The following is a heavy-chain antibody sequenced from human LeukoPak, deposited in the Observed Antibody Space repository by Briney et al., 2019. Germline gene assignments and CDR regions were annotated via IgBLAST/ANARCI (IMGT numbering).Heavy chain of an antibody. Sequence: ASVKVSCKASGYTFTGYYMHWVRQAPGQGLEWMGWINPNSGGTNYAQKFQGRVTMTRDTSISTAYMELSRLRSDDPAVYYCARQLRCSSTSCYLDYWGQGTLVTVSS. CDR2: INPNSGGT. J-gene: IGHJ4*02. CDR1: GYTFTGYY. V-gene: IGHV1-2*02. D-gene: IGHD2-2*01. CDR3: ARQLRCSSTSCYLDY.